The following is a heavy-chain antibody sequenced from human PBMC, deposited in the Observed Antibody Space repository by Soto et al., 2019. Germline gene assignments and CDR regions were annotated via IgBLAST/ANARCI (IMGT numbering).Heavy chain of an antibody. CDR3: AREGYSTYDAFDI. J-gene: IGHJ3*02. V-gene: IGHV3-33*01. D-gene: IGHD5-12*01. CDR2: IWYDGSNK. Sequence: PGGSLRLSCAASGFTFSSYGMHWVRQAPGKGLEWVAVIWYDGSNKYYADSVKGRFTISRDNSKNTLYLQMNSLRAEDTAVYYCAREGYSTYDAFDIWGQGTMVTVSS. CDR1: GFTFSSYG.